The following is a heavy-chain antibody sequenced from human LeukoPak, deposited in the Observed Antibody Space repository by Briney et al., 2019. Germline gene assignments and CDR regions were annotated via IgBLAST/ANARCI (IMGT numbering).Heavy chain of an antibody. CDR1: GHTFTASY. CDR2: IIPIFGTA. D-gene: IGHD5-18*01. Sequence: SVKVSCKASGHTFTASYVHWVRQAPGQGLEWMGGIIPIFGTANYAQKFQGRVTITADKSTSTAYMELSSLRSEDTAVYYCARAKSSRDSYGIDAFDIWGQGTMVTVSS. J-gene: IGHJ3*02. V-gene: IGHV1-69*06. CDR3: ARAKSSRDSYGIDAFDI.